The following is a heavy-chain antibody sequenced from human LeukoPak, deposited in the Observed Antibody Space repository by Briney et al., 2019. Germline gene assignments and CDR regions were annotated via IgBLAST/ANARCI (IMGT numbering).Heavy chain of an antibody. CDR1: LASICDSF. V-gene: IGHV4-59*01. J-gene: IGHJ4*02. CDR3: ARVKYHATGSPFDY. D-gene: IGHD3-10*01. CDR2: IYHSGYS. Sequence: SETLSLSSAVSLASICDSFRCCVRQPPGKGLEWIGYIYHSGYSGSNPSLKSRVTVSIDTSTKLFSLSLTSVTAADTAVYYYARVKYHATGSPFDYWGQGTLVTVSS.